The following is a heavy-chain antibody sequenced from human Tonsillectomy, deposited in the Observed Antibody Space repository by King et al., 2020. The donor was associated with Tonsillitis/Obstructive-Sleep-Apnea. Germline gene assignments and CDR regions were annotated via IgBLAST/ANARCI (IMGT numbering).Heavy chain of an antibody. CDR1: GYTFTSYY. Sequence: QLVQSGAEVKKPGASVKVSCKASGYTFTSYYMHWVRQAPGQGLEWMGIINPSGGSTSYAQKFQGRVTMTRDTSTSTVYMELSSLRSEDTAVYYCARGVVVPAARINYMDVWGKGPTVTVSS. V-gene: IGHV1-46*01. CDR2: INPSGGST. D-gene: IGHD2-2*01. CDR3: ARGVVVPAARINYMDV. J-gene: IGHJ6*03.